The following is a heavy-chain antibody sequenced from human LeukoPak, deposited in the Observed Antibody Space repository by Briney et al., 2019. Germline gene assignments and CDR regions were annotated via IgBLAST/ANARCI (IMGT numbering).Heavy chain of an antibody. J-gene: IGHJ4*02. CDR3: ARSFYLVYSRNWYYFDY. D-gene: IGHD6-13*01. CDR1: GFTFSSYS. V-gene: IGHV3-21*01. CDR2: ISSSSSYI. Sequence: PGGSLRLSCAASGFTFSSYSMNWVRQAPGKGLEWVSSISSSSSYIYYADSVKGRFTISRDDAKNSLYLQINSLRAEDTAVYYCARSFYLVYSRNWYYFDYWGQGTLVTVSS.